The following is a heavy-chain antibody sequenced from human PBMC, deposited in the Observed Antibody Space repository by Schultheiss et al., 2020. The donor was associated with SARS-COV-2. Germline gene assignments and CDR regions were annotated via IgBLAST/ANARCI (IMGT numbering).Heavy chain of an antibody. Sequence: ASVKVSCKASGYTFTNNGINWVRQAPGQGLEWMGWISAYNGITDYAEKVQGRITMTTETSTNTAYMELRSLRSDDTAVYYCAREGALVRGNYGMDVWGQGTTVTVSS. V-gene: IGHV1-18*01. CDR1: GYTFTNNG. D-gene: IGHD3-10*01. CDR3: AREGALVRGNYGMDV. J-gene: IGHJ6*02. CDR2: ISAYNGIT.